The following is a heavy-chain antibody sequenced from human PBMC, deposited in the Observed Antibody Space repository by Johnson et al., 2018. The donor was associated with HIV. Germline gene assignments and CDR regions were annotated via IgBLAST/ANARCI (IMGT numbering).Heavy chain of an antibody. J-gene: IGHJ3*02. Sequence: QVQLVESGGGLVQPGGSLRLSCAASGFTFSSYAMHWVRQAPGKGLEWVAVISYGGSTYYADSVKGRFTISRDNSKNTLYLQMNSLRAEDTAVYYCARRGLANAFDIWGQGTMVTVSS. D-gene: IGHD3-10*01. CDR1: GFTFSSYA. CDR3: ARRGLANAFDI. CDR2: ISYGGST. V-gene: IGHV3-30*14.